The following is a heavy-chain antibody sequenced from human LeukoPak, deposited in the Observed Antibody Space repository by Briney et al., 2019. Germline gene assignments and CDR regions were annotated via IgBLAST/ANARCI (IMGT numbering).Heavy chain of an antibody. V-gene: IGHV1-69*13. CDR3: ARLAVAGISGY. J-gene: IGHJ4*02. CDR2: TIPIFGTA. Sequence: ASVKVSCKASGDTFSSFAFSWVRQAPGQGLEWMGGTIPIFGTANYAQKFQGRVTITADESTSAAYMEMRSLRSEDTAVYYCARLAVAGISGYWGQGTLVTVSS. CDR1: GDTFSSFA. D-gene: IGHD6-19*01.